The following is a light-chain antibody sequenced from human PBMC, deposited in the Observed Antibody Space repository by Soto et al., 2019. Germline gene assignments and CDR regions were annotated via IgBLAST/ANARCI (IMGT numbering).Light chain of an antibody. CDR1: QSISSW. V-gene: IGKV1-5*01. J-gene: IGKJ1*01. Sequence: DIQMTQSPSTLSASVGDRVTITCRASQSISSWLAWYQQKPGKAPKLLIYDASSLESGVPSRFSGSGSGTEFTLTISSLQPDDFATYYCQHYNTYPWTFAQGLKVAIK. CDR2: DAS. CDR3: QHYNTYPWT.